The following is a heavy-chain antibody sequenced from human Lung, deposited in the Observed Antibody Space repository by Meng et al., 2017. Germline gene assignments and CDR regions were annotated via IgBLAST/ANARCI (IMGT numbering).Heavy chain of an antibody. Sequence: QVQLVQSGAEGKKPGASVKVSSKPSGYNFPDYYIHWVRRAPGQGLEWMGRINPKSGDTHYAQKFQARVTMTGDTSISTAYMELSGLRSDDTAMYYCARDEDISAAGKLFGDYWGQGTLVTVSS. CDR1: GYNFPDYY. CDR3: ARDEDISAAGKLFGDY. V-gene: IGHV1-2*06. D-gene: IGHD6-25*01. CDR2: INPKSGDT. J-gene: IGHJ4*02.